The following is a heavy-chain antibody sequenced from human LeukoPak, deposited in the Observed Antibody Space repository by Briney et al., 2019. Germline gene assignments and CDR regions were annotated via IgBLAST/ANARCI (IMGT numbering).Heavy chain of an antibody. Sequence: ASVTVSCKASGYTFTSYAMHWVRQAPGQRLEWMGCINAVNGNTKYSQKFQGRVTITRDTSASTAYMERSSLRSEDTAVYYCARDRITMVRGVMKALDYWGQGTLVTVSS. CDR2: INAVNGNT. V-gene: IGHV1-3*01. CDR1: GYTFTSYA. J-gene: IGHJ4*02. CDR3: ARDRITMVRGVMKALDY. D-gene: IGHD3-10*01.